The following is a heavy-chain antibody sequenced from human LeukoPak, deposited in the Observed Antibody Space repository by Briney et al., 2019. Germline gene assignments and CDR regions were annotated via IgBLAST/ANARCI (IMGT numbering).Heavy chain of an antibody. CDR2: ISAYNGNT. CDR1: GYTFTSYG. CDR3: ARGYRRITMVRGVMGDDY. J-gene: IGHJ4*02. Sequence: ASVKVSCKASGYTFTSYGISWVRQAPGQGLEWMGWISAYNGNTNYAQKLQGRVTMTTDTSTSTAYMELRSLRSEDTAVYYCARGYRRITMVRGVMGDDYWGQGTLVTVSS. D-gene: IGHD3-10*01. V-gene: IGHV1-18*01.